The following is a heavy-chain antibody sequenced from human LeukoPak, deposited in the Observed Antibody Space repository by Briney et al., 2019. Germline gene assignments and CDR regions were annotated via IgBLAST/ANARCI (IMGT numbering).Heavy chain of an antibody. V-gene: IGHV3-23*01. D-gene: IGHD1-26*01. Sequence: PGGSLRLSCAASGFTFSSYAMAWVRQAPGKGLEWVSTVNESGGRTYYADSVKGRFTMSRDNSKNTLYLQMNSLRVEDTAIYYCAKEGRPNSGGGFFDYWGQGTRVTVSS. CDR3: AKEGRPNSGGGFFDY. J-gene: IGHJ4*02. CDR2: VNESGGRT. CDR1: GFTFSSYA.